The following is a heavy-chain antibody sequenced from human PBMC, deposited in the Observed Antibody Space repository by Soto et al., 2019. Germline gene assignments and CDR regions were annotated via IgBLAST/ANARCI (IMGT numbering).Heavy chain of an antibody. V-gene: IGHV4-59*01. Sequence: SETLSLTCTVSGDSIRSSYWSWVRQPPGRGLEWIGYVYHTGTTNSTPSLKSRVTTSPDTSKNMFYLQLIALTPADTAVYFCARDMSGGSSWYEFDSWGPGTLVTSPQ. CDR2: VYHTGTT. CDR1: GDSIRSSY. CDR3: ARDMSGGSSWYEFDS. D-gene: IGHD6-13*01. J-gene: IGHJ4*02.